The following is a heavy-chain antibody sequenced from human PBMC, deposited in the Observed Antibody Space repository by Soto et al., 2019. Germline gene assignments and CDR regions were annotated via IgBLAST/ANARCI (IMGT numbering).Heavy chain of an antibody. D-gene: IGHD3-3*01. V-gene: IGHV3-33*01. CDR3: AREVLRTRFLVDYYGMDV. Sequence: QVQLVESGGGVVQPGRSLRLSCAASGFTFSSYGMHWVRQAPGKGLEWVAVIWYDGSNKYYADSVKGRFTISRDNSKNTLYLQMNSLRAEDTAVYYCAREVLRTRFLVDYYGMDVWGQGTTVTVSS. J-gene: IGHJ6*02. CDR1: GFTFSSYG. CDR2: IWYDGSNK.